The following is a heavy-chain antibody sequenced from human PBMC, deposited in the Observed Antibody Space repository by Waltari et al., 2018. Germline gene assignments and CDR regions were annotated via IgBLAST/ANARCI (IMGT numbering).Heavy chain of an antibody. J-gene: IGHJ5*02. V-gene: IGHV4-4*07. D-gene: IGHD3-3*01. CDR3: ARDNYDFWSGYYVYNWFDP. Sequence: QVQLQESGPGLVKPSETLSLTCTVSGGSISSYYWSWIRQPAGKGLEWIGRIYTRGSTNYNPSLKSRVTMSVDTSKNQFSLKLSSVTAADTAVYYCARDNYDFWSGYYVYNWFDPWGQGTLVTVSS. CDR2: IYTRGST. CDR1: GGSISSYY.